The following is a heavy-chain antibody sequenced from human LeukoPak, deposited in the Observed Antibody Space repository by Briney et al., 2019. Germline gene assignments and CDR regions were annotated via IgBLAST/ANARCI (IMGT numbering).Heavy chain of an antibody. Sequence: TSETLSLTCTVSGDSINSLDLWSWVRQPPGKGLEWIGEMYLSGTTHSNPSVKSRVTISIDKSKNQFFLNLSSVTAADTAVYYCAGLVGRYSSGLYYYYFGYWGQGTLVTVSS. J-gene: IGHJ4*02. CDR2: MYLSGTT. CDR3: AGLVGRYSSGLYYYYFGY. D-gene: IGHD3-22*01. V-gene: IGHV4-4*02. CDR1: GDSINSLDL.